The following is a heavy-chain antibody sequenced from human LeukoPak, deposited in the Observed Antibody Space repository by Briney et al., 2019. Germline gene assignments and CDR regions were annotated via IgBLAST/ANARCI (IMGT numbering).Heavy chain of an antibody. D-gene: IGHD2-2*01. V-gene: IGHV3-33*01. J-gene: IGHJ6*02. CDR2: IWCDGSNK. CDR3: ARDGCSSTSCPVNYYYYYYGMDV. Sequence: GRSLRLSCAASGFTFSSYGMHWVRQAPGKGLEWVAVIWCDGSNKYYADSVKGRFTISRDNSKNTLYLQMNSLRAEDTAVYYCARDGCSSTSCPVNYYYYYYGMDVWGQGTTVTVSS. CDR1: GFTFSSYG.